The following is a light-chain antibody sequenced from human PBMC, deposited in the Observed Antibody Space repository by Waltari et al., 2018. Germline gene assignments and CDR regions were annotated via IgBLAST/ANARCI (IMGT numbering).Light chain of an antibody. V-gene: IGLV2-23*02. J-gene: IGLJ2*01. Sequence: QSALTQPASVSGSPGQSITISCTGTSSDVGRYNLVSWYQQYPGKAPKLIIYEVSKRPSGVSDRFSGSKSANTASLTISGLQYEDEADYYCCSFAFSSTTSVIFGGGTKLAVL. CDR2: EVS. CDR3: CSFAFSSTTSVI. CDR1: SSDVGRYNL.